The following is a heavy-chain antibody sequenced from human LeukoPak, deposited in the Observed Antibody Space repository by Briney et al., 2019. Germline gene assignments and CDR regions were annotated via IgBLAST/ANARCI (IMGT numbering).Heavy chain of an antibody. J-gene: IGHJ6*03. CDR2: IYPGDSDT. V-gene: IGHV5-51*01. D-gene: IGHD2-15*01. Sequence: GESLKISCKGSGYSFTSYWIGWVRQMPGKGLEWMGIIYPGDSDTRYSPSFQGQVTISADKSISTAYLQWSSLKAPDTAMYYCARHRYCSGGSCYSDYYYYMDVWGKGTTVAVSS. CDR3: ARHRYCSGGSCYSDYYYYMDV. CDR1: GYSFTSYW.